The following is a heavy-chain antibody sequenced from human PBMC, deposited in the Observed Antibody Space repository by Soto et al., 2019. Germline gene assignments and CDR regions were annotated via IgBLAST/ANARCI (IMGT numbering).Heavy chain of an antibody. CDR2: INTDGSGT. J-gene: IGHJ4*02. CDR3: TRDRPGPQLYFDH. D-gene: IGHD6-6*01. CDR1: GFTFSSDW. Sequence: GGSLRLSCAASGFTFSSDWMHWVRQAPGKGLVWVSRINTDGSGTSYADSVKGRFTISRDNAKNTLYLQMNSLRAEDTAMYYCTRDRPGPQLYFDHWGQGNMVTVSS. V-gene: IGHV3-74*01.